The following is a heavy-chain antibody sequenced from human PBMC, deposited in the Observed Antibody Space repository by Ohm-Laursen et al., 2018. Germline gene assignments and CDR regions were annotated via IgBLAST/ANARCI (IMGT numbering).Heavy chain of an antibody. J-gene: IGHJ3*01. D-gene: IGHD6-19*01. V-gene: IGHV3-7*01. CDR3: TVDGLAPFDF. Sequence: SLRLSCTASGFTFSRYWMTWVRQAPGKGLEWVAYMKLGGIEKYYLDSVKGRFTISRDNTKNSLYLQMNSLRTEDTAVYYCTVDGLAPFDFWGQGTMVTVSS. CDR2: MKLGGIEK. CDR1: GFTFSRYW.